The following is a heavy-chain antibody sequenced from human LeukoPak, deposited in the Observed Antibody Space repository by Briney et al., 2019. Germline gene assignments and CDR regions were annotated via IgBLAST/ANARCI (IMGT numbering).Heavy chain of an antibody. V-gene: IGHV1-69*04. CDR2: IIPIFGIA. Sequence: ASVKVSRTASGGTFSSYAISWVRQAPGQGLEWMGRIIPIFGIANYAQKFQGRVTITADKSTSTAYMELSSLRSEDTAVYYCAVESSGYYYGGGVFDYWGQGTLVTVSS. D-gene: IGHD3-22*01. CDR3: AVESSGYYYGGGVFDY. CDR1: GGTFSSYA. J-gene: IGHJ4*02.